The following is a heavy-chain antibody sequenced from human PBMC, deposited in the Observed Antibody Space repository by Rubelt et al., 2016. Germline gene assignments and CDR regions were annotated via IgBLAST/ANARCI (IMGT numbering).Heavy chain of an antibody. V-gene: IGHV3-48*04. Sequence: QLGMRGGGLVQPGGSLRLSCAASGFTFSSYSMNWVRQAPGKGLEWISYINYKGSTISYADSVKGRFTISRDNAKNSLFLQMNSLRADDSAVYYCATTLHDFGEYDAVNWGQGTLVTGSS. CDR1: GFTFSSYS. CDR3: ATTLHDFGEYDAVN. J-gene: IGHJ4*02. D-gene: IGHD4-17*01. CDR2: INYKGSTI.